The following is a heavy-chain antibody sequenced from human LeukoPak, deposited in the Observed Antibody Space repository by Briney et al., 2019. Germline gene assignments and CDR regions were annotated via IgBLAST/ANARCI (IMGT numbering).Heavy chain of an antibody. J-gene: IGHJ4*02. CDR1: GFTFSSYA. CDR2: ISGGGTST. Sequence: GGSLRLSCAASGFTFSSYAMSWVRQAPGKGLEWVSSISGGGTSTYYADAVKGRFTISRDNSKNTLHLQMNSLRAEDTAVYYCAKGVGYAIDYWGQGTLVTVSS. V-gene: IGHV3-23*01. CDR3: AKGVGYAIDY. D-gene: IGHD5-12*01.